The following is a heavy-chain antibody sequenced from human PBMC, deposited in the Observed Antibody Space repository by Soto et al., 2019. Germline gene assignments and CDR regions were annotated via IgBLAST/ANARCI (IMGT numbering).Heavy chain of an antibody. V-gene: IGHV1-46*01. D-gene: IGHD5-12*01. J-gene: IGHJ4*02. CDR1: GYNFTSYY. CDR2: VNPNGGGT. CDR3: ARGGEWLQLDY. Sequence: QVQLVQSGAEVKKPGASVRVSCKASGYNFTSYYMHWVRQAPGQGLEWMGIVNPNGGGTSYAQKFQGRVNLTRDTSTSTVYMGLTGLRSEDTAGYYCARGGEWLQLDYWGQGTLVTVSS.